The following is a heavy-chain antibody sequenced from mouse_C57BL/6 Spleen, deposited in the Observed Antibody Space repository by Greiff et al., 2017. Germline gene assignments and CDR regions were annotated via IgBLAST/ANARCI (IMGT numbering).Heavy chain of an antibody. Sequence: EVKLQESGGGLVKPGGSLKLSCAASGFTFSDYGMHWVRQAPEKGLEWVAYISSGSSTIYYADTVNGRFTISRDNAKNTLFLQMTSLRSEDTAMYYCARITTVYYYAMDYWGQGTSVTVSS. CDR2: ISSGSSTI. J-gene: IGHJ4*01. CDR1: GFTFSDYG. V-gene: IGHV5-17*01. CDR3: ARITTVYYYAMDY. D-gene: IGHD1-1*01.